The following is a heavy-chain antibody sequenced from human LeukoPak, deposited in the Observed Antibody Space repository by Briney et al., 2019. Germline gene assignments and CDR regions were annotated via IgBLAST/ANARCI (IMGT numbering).Heavy chain of an antibody. J-gene: IGHJ6*03. CDR2: ISAYNGNT. D-gene: IGHD3-10*01. CDR1: GYTFTSYG. CDR3: ARTTTHYYGSGTSLYYYYMDV. Sequence: ASVKVSCKASGYTFTSYGISWVRQAPGQGLEWMGWISAYNGNTNYAQKLQGRVTMTTDTSTSTAYMGLRSLRSDDTAVYYCARTTTHYYGSGTSLYYYYMDVWGKGTTVTISS. V-gene: IGHV1-18*01.